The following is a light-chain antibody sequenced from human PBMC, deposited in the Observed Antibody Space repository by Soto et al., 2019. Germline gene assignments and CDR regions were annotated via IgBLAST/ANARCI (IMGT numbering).Light chain of an antibody. CDR1: QSVSTW. V-gene: IGKV1-5*03. J-gene: IGKJ4*01. Sequence: DIQMTQSPSTLSASVGDRVTISCRASQSVSTWLAWYQQKPGKVPKLLIYKASSLESGVPSRFSGSGSGTGFTLTISSLQPDDFASYYCQQYSTYSLTFGGGTKVDIK. CDR3: QQYSTYSLT. CDR2: KAS.